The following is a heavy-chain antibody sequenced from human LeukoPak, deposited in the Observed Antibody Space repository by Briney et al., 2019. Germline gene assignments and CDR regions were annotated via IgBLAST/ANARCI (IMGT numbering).Heavy chain of an antibody. Sequence: GGSLRLSCAASGFTFSSYWMSWVRQAPGKGLEWVANIKQDGSEKYYVDSVKGRFTISRDNAKNSLYLQMNSLRAEDTAVYYCARVPYYYDSSGYYHTFPPDYWGQGTLVTVSS. D-gene: IGHD3-22*01. J-gene: IGHJ4*02. CDR3: ARVPYYYDSSGYYHTFPPDY. CDR2: IKQDGSEK. V-gene: IGHV3-7*01. CDR1: GFTFSSYW.